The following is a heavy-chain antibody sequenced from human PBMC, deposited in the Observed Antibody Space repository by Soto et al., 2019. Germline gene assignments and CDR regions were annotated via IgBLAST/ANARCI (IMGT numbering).Heavy chain of an antibody. CDR2: IYSGGST. CDR1: GFTVSNNY. Sequence: EMQLVGSGGGLIQPGGSLRLSCAASGFTVSNNYMSWVRQAPGKGLEWVSVIYSGGSTYYADSVQGRFIISKDNSMNTLYLQMNSLRAEDTAVYYCARDGKGYNYGYSDYWGQGILVTVSS. V-gene: IGHV3-53*01. D-gene: IGHD5-18*01. J-gene: IGHJ4*02. CDR3: ARDGKGYNYGYSDY.